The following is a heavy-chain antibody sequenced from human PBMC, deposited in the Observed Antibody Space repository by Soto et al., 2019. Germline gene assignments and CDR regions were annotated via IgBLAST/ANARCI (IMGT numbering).Heavy chain of an antibody. Sequence: PGWSLRLSCGASGFTFGNYAMSWVRQAPGKGLEWVSAISGSGGSTYYADSVKGRFTISRDNSKNTLYLQMNSLRAEDTAVYYCAKDTATVVISIGLDGWCQGIKVTVAS. D-gene: IGHD5-18*01. CDR2: ISGSGGST. J-gene: IGHJ6*02. CDR1: GFTFGNYA. V-gene: IGHV3-23*01. CDR3: AKDTATVVISIGLDG.